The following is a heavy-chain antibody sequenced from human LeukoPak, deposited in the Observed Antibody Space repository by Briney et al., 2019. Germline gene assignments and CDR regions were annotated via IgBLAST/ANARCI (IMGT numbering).Heavy chain of an antibody. CDR2: IIPILGIA. J-gene: IGHJ5*02. D-gene: IGHD1-26*01. Sequence: SVKVSCKASGGTFSSYTISWVRQAPGQGLEWMGRIIPILGIANYAQKFQGRVTITADKSTSPAYMELSSLRSEDTAVYYCARVRSGSNWFDPWGQGTLVTVSS. V-gene: IGHV1-69*02. CDR3: ARVRSGSNWFDP. CDR1: GGTFSSYT.